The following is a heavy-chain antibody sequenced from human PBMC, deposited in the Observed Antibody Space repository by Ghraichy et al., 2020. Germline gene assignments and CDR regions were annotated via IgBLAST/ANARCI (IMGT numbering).Heavy chain of an antibody. CDR2: IYYSGST. V-gene: IGHV4-59*01. CDR3: ARGQDYYDSSGYYPPDYYGMDV. CDR1: GGSISGYY. Sequence: SETLSLTCTVSGGSISGYYWSWIRQPPGKGLEWIGYIYYSGSTNYNPSLKSRVTISVDTSKNQFSLKLSSVTAADTAVYYCARGQDYYDSSGYYPPDYYGMDVWGQGTTVTVSS. D-gene: IGHD3-22*01. J-gene: IGHJ6*02.